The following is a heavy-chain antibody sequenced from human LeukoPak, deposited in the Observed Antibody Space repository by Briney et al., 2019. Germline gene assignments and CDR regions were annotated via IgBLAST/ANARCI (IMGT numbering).Heavy chain of an antibody. J-gene: IGHJ4*02. V-gene: IGHV4-59*01. CDR2: IHNNGDS. CDR1: GDSLRSYY. Sequence: PSGTLSLTCIVSGDSLRSYYWNWIRQAPGKALEWIGHIHNNGDSAYNFSLKSRVTISMDTSKNQFSLKLSSVTAADTAVYYCGRWGYFDSGNYFVVDYWGQGTVVTVSS. CDR3: GRWGYFDSGNYFVVDY. D-gene: IGHD3-22*01.